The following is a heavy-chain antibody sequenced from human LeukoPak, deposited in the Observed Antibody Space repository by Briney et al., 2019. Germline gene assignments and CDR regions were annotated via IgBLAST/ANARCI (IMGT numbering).Heavy chain of an antibody. D-gene: IGHD3-22*01. CDR2: IYSGGST. V-gene: IGHV3-53*05. J-gene: IGHJ4*02. Sequence: GGSLRLSCAASGFTLRSNYMSWVPQAPGKGLEWVSVIYSGGSTYYADSMKGRFTISRDNSKNTLYLQMNSLRSEDTAVYYCARGYDSSADYFDYWGQGTLVTVSS. CDR1: GFTLRSNY. CDR3: ARGYDSSADYFDY.